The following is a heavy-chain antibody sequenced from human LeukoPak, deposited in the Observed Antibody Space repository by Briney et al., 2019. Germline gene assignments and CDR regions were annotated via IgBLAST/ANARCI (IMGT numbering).Heavy chain of an antibody. V-gene: IGHV4-4*02. CDR2: IHHSGSA. CDR1: GASISSNW. D-gene: IGHD3-10*01. CDR3: VRDRGEWSYSHDY. J-gene: IGHJ4*02. Sequence: PSETLSLTCAVSGASISSNWWNWVRQPPGKGLEWIGEIHHSGSANYNPSLKSRVTISLDTSENQFSLRLSSVTAADTAVYYCVRDRGEWSYSHDYWGQGTLVTVS.